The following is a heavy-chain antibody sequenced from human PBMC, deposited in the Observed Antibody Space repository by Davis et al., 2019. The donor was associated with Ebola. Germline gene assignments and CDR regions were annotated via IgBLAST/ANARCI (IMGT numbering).Heavy chain of an antibody. CDR2: MYYSGTT. Sequence: GSLRLSCSVSGDSLSGNVYYWAWLRQTPGKGLQWIGNMYYSGTTYYNPSLKSRVTISADTSKNQFSLKLTSVTATDSALYYCARRPPRIAAAVRDWYFDLWGRGTLVTVSS. J-gene: IGHJ2*01. CDR3: ARRPPRIAAAVRDWYFDL. CDR1: GDSLSGNVYY. D-gene: IGHD6-13*01. V-gene: IGHV4-39*01.